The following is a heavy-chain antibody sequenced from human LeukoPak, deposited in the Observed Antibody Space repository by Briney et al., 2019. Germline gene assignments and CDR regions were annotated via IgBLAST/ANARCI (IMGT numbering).Heavy chain of an antibody. Sequence: SETLSLTCTVSGGSISSSSYYWGWIRQPPGKGLEWIGSIYYSGSTYYNPSLKSRVTISVDTSKNQFSLKLTSVTAADTAVYYCARTRYYYGSGSYGDFDSWGQGTLVTVSS. CDR1: GGSISSSSYY. D-gene: IGHD3-10*01. CDR3: ARTRYYYGSGSYGDFDS. CDR2: IYYSGST. V-gene: IGHV4-39*07. J-gene: IGHJ4*02.